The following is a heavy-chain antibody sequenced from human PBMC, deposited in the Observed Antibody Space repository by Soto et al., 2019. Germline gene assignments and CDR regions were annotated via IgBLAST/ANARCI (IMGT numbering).Heavy chain of an antibody. D-gene: IGHD3-16*01. V-gene: IGHV3-30-3*01. CDR2: ISYDGSNK. CDR1: GFTFSSYA. Sequence: QVQLVESGGGVVQPGRSLRLSCAASGFTFSSYAMHWVRQAPGKGLEWVAVISYDGSNKYYADSVKGRFTISRDNSKNTLYLQMNSLRAEDTAVYYCARVVGGYWGQGTLFTVSS. CDR3: ARVVGGY. J-gene: IGHJ4*02.